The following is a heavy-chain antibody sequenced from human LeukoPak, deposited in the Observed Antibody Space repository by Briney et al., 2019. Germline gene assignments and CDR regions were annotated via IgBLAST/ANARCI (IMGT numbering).Heavy chain of an antibody. CDR1: AYGFTKNW. CDR2: IYPGDPDT. J-gene: IGHJ4*02. CDR3: ARQLWVVGYYYFDY. V-gene: IGHV5-51*01. Sequence: GESPKISSRGSAYGFTKNWSFWVSQMPGKGLEWMGFIYPGDPDTRYSQSFQGQVTISTAKSTSTTHLHWSILTTSATAMYDCARQLWVVGYYYFDYWGQGTLVTVSS. D-gene: IGHD3-22*01.